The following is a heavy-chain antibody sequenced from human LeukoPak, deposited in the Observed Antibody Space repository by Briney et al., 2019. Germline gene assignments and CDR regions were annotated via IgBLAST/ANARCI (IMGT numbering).Heavy chain of an antibody. V-gene: IGHV4-34*01. CDR3: AGLPLIVGAYYYYYMDV. Sequence: SETLSLTCAVYGGSFSGYYWSWIRQPPGKGLEWIGEINHSGSTNYNPSLKSRVTISVDTSKNQFSLKLSSVTAADTAVYYCAGLPLIVGAYYYYYMDVWGKGTTVTISS. D-gene: IGHD3-22*01. J-gene: IGHJ6*03. CDR1: GGSFSGYY. CDR2: INHSGST.